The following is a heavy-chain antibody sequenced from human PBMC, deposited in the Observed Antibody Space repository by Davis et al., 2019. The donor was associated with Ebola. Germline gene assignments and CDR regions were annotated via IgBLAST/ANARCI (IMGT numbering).Heavy chain of an antibody. D-gene: IGHD2-2*01. V-gene: IGHV4-39*07. J-gene: IGHJ6*02. CDR2: IYYSGST. CDR1: GGSISSSSYY. CDR3: ARNIIVVPTGLFGSYNYYGMDV. Sequence: SETLSLTCTVSGGSISSSSYYWGRIRQPPGKGLEWIGSIYYSGSTNYNPSLKSRVTISVDTSKNQFSLKLSSVTAADAAVYYCARNIIVVPTGLFGSYNYYGMDVWGQGTTVTVSS.